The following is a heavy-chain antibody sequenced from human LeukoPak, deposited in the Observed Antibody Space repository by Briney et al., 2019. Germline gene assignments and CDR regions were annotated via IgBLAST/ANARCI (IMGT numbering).Heavy chain of an antibody. CDR1: GFTFSSNA. CDR3: ARSPQGQRWDLAY. D-gene: IGHD4-23*01. J-gene: IGHJ4*02. CDR2: ISSGTGET. Sequence: GGSLRLSCAAPGFTFSSNAMSWVRQAPGKGLEWVSGISSGTGETAHADSVKGRFTISRDNSKNTLYLQMDSLRAEDTAVYYCARSPQGQRWDLAYWGQGTLVTVSS. V-gene: IGHV3-23*01.